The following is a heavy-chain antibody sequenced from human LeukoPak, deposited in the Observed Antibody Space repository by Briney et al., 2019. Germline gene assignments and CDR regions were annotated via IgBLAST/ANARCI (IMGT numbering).Heavy chain of an antibody. CDR1: GYTFTGYY. D-gene: IGHD2-15*01. Sequence: GASVKVSCKASGYTFTGYYMHWVRQAPGQGLEWMGWINPNSGGTNYAQKFQGRVTMTRDTSISTAYMELSRLRSDDTAVYYCARGIEGYCSGGSCNYYYYMDVWGKGTTVTVSS. CDR3: ARGIEGYCSGGSCNYYYYMDV. J-gene: IGHJ6*03. CDR2: INPNSGGT. V-gene: IGHV1-2*02.